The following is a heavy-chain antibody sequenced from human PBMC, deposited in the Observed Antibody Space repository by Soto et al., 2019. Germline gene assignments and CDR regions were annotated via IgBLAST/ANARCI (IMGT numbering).Heavy chain of an antibody. Sequence: QVLLVQSGAEVKKPGASVKVSCKASGYPFSDYTLHWVRQAPGQRPECVGWINAGNGNTRYSEKFQGRVTLTADTSASTAYIELSSLRSEDTAVYYCAAGVVAMGWWGQGTLVTVSS. V-gene: IGHV1-3*01. CDR1: GYPFSDYT. D-gene: IGHD5-12*01. J-gene: IGHJ4*01. CDR2: INAGNGNT. CDR3: AAGVVAMGW.